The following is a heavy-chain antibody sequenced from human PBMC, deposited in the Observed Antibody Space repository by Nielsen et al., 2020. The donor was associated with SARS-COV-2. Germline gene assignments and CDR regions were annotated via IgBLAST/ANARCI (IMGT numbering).Heavy chain of an antibody. CDR3: ARITRSWYGPEYYFDY. CDR2: IFSNDEK. J-gene: IGHJ4*02. D-gene: IGHD6-13*01. Sequence: LRLSCTVSGGSISSGGYYWSWIRQPPGKALEWLAHIFSNDEKSYSTSLKSRLTISKDTSKSQVVLTMTNMDPVDTATYYCARITRSWYGPEYYFDYWGQGTLVTVSS. V-gene: IGHV2-26*01. CDR1: GGSISSGGYY.